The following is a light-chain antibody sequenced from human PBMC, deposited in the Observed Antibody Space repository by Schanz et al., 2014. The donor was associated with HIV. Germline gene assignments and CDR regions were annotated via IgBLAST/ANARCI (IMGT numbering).Light chain of an antibody. V-gene: IGKV3-15*01. Sequence: EIVMTQSPATLSVSPGERVTLSCRASQSISSNLAWYQQKPGQAPRLLIYGASNRATGVPARFSGSGSGTQFTLTISRLQSEDFAVYYCQVYNNWPPYTFGQGTRLESK. CDR1: QSISSN. CDR3: QVYNNWPPYT. CDR2: GAS. J-gene: IGKJ2*01.